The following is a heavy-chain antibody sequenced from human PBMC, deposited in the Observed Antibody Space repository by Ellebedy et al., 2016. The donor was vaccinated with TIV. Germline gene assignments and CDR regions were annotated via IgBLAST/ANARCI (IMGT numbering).Heavy chain of an antibody. Sequence: AASVKVSCKASGYTFTSYYMHWMRQAPGQGLEWMGILNPSDSSTTYAQKFQGRVIMTRDTSTSTLYMQLSSLRSEDTAAYYCTREKPIMGAKRSFWFDPWGQGTLVTVSS. CDR1: GYTFTSYY. D-gene: IGHD2-8*01. V-gene: IGHV1-46*01. CDR3: TREKPIMGAKRSFWFDP. CDR2: LNPSDSST. J-gene: IGHJ5*02.